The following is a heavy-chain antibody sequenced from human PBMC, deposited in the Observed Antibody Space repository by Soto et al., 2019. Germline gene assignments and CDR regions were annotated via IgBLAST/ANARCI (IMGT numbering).Heavy chain of an antibody. CDR1: GCTFTGYY. CDR3: ARDLWFGELYAFDI. Sequence: ASLKVPCKASGCTFTGYYMHWVRKAPGQGLEWMGWINPNSGGTNYAQKFQGRVTMTRDTSISTAYMELSRLRSDDTAVYYCARDLWFGELYAFDIWGQGTMVTVSS. J-gene: IGHJ3*02. V-gene: IGHV1-2*02. D-gene: IGHD3-10*01. CDR2: INPNSGGT.